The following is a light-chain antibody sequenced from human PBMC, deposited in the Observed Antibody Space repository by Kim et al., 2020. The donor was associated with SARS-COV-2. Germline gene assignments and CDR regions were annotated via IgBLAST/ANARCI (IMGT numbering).Light chain of an antibody. Sequence: DIQMTQSPSSLSASVGDRVTITCRASQSINSYLNWYQQKPGKAPKFLIYAASSLQSGVPSRFSGSGSGTVFSLTISSLQPEDFATYYCQQSYSIPYTFGQGTKLEI. CDR2: AAS. J-gene: IGKJ2*01. CDR1: QSINSY. CDR3: QQSYSIPYT. V-gene: IGKV1-39*01.